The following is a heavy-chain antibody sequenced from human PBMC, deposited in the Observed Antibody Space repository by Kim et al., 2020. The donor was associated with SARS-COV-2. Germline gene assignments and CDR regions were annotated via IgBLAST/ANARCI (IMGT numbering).Heavy chain of an antibody. J-gene: IGHJ6*02. V-gene: IGHV3-23*01. D-gene: IGHD4-17*01. CDR2: VSVSGDNT. CDR3: AKDNTMTTWGRYYYGMDV. CDR1: GFTFSSYA. Sequence: GGSLRLSCAASGFTFSSYALTWVRQGPGKVLEWVSSVSVSGDNTYYADSVRGRFTVSRDNSTNTLYLQRNSLRAVDTTIYYRAKDNTMTTWGRYYYGMDVWGQGTTVTVSS.